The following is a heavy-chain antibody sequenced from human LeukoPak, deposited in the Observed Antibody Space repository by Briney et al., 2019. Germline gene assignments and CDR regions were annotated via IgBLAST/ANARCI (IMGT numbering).Heavy chain of an antibody. D-gene: IGHD2-15*01. CDR3: ARARARYCGGGSCYWDWFDP. CDR1: GYTFSSYY. V-gene: IGHV1-46*01. J-gene: IGHJ5*02. Sequence: ASVKVSCKASGYTFSSYYIHWVRQAPGQGLEWMGIIIPSGGSTSYAQKFQGRVTMTRDTSTSTVYMELSSLRSEDTAVYYCARARARYCGGGSCYWDWFDPWGQGTLVTVSS. CDR2: IIPSGGST.